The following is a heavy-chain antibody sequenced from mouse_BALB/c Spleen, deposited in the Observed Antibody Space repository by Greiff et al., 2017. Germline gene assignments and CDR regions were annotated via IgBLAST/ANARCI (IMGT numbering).Heavy chain of an antibody. CDR2: ISSGGSYT. Sequence: EVQVVESGGGLVKPGGSLKLSCAASGFTFSSYAMSWVRQSPEKRLEWVAEISSGGSYTYYPDTVTGRFTISRDNAKNTLYLEMSSLRSEDTAMYYCARDLADDYDGYYAMDYWGQGTSVTVSS. V-gene: IGHV5-9-4*01. J-gene: IGHJ4*01. CDR3: ARDLADDYDGYYAMDY. CDR1: GFTFSSYA. D-gene: IGHD2-4*01.